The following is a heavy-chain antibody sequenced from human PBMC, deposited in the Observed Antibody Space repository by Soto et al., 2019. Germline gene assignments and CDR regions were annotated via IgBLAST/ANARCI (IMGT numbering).Heavy chain of an antibody. CDR1: GFTPTTTP. V-gene: IGHV3-23*01. D-gene: IGHD2-2*02. CDR2: ISGTASRT. J-gene: IGHJ4*02. Sequence: EVQLLESGGGLVLPGGSLRLSCAGPGFTPTTTPLSWVRQPPGKGLEWVTTISGTASRTYYVDYVKGRFIISRDNYKNTVPLQMNKLKLDDTAVYYCANTFLYFDNWGQGNRVTVSS. CDR3: ANTFLYFDN.